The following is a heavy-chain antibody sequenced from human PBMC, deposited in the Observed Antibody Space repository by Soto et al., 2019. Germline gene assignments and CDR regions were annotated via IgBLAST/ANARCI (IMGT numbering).Heavy chain of an antibody. CDR2: NSGSGGST. Sequence: PGGSLRLSCAASGFTFSSYAMSWVRQAPGKGLEWVSANSGSGGSTYYADTVKGRFTISRDNYKNKLYLQMNSLRAEDKAVYYCSKDWLGVYYYDRSGYPATDAFDIWGQGTMVTVSS. V-gene: IGHV3-23*01. D-gene: IGHD3-22*01. CDR1: GFTFSSYA. CDR3: SKDWLGVYYYDRSGYPATDAFDI. J-gene: IGHJ3*02.